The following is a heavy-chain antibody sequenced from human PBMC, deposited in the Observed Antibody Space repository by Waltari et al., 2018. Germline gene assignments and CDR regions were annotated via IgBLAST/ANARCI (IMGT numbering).Heavy chain of an antibody. V-gene: IGHV1-24*01. Sequence: QVHLVQSGAAVKKPGASVRVSCKGSGYTLTETSIHWVRQAPGEGLEWMGGFDMEAAEIIYAQRVQGRVRMTEDTTTDIAYMDLSSLRSEDTAVYYCATMDHNECGGVYCPKYFVHWGQGTLVTVSS. D-gene: IGHD3-9*01. CDR3: ATMDHNECGGVYCPKYFVH. CDR2: FDMEAAEI. J-gene: IGHJ1*01. CDR1: GYTLTETS.